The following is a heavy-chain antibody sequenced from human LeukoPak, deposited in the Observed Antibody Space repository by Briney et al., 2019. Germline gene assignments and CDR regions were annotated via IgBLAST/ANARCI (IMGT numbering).Heavy chain of an antibody. CDR3: ARDVGTAMVKKIVGYYFDY. Sequence: QTGGSLRLSCAASGFTFSSYGMHWVRQAPGKGLEWVAFIRYDGSNKYYADSVKGRLTISRDNSKNTLYLQMNSLRSEDTAVYYCARDVGTAMVKKIVGYYFDYWGQGTLVTVSS. D-gene: IGHD5-18*01. CDR2: IRYDGSNK. CDR1: GFTFSSYG. J-gene: IGHJ4*02. V-gene: IGHV3-30*02.